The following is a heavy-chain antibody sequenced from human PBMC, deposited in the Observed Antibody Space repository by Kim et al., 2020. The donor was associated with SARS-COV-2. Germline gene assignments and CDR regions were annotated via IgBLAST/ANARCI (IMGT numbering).Heavy chain of an antibody. CDR2: IWHDGGNK. V-gene: IGHV3-33*06. Sequence: GGSLRLSCAASGFIFSNYGMHWVRQAPGKGLEWVAVIWHDGGNKYYADSVKGRFTISRDNSKNTLYLQMNSLRADDTAVYYCAKDQQWLVLDYWGQGTLVTVSS. J-gene: IGHJ4*02. CDR1: GFIFSNYG. D-gene: IGHD6-19*01. CDR3: AKDQQWLVLDY.